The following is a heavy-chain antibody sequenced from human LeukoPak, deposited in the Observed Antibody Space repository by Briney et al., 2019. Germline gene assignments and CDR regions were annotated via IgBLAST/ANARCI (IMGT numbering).Heavy chain of an antibody. CDR3: ARDLVRGVIISALAN. CDR1: GYTFTSYY. CDR2: INPSGGST. D-gene: IGHD3-10*02. V-gene: IGHV1-46*01. Sequence: ASVKVSCKASGYTFTSYYMHWVRQAPGQGLEWMGIINPSGGSTSYAQKFQGRVTMTRDTSTSTVYMELSGLRSEDTAVYYCARDLVRGVIISALANWGQGTLVTVSS. J-gene: IGHJ4*02.